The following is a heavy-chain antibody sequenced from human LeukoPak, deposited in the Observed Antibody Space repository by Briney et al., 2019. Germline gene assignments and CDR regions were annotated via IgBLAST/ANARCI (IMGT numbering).Heavy chain of an antibody. CDR3: ARAPGRAGFDY. D-gene: IGHD5-24*01. J-gene: IGHJ4*02. V-gene: IGHV3-74*01. CDR2: INSDGDRSST. Sequence: GGSLRLSCAASGFTFSSYWMHWVRQAPGKGLVWVSRINSDGDRSSTSYADSVKGRFTISRDNAKNTLYLQMNSLRAEDTAVYYCARAPGRAGFDYWGQGTLVTVSS. CDR1: GFTFSSYW.